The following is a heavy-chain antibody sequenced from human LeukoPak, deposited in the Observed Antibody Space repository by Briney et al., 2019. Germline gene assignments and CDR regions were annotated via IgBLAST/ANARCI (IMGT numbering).Heavy chain of an antibody. CDR2: IYYGGTS. D-gene: IGHD5-18*01. CDR1: GDSISSSGYY. Sequence: SETLSLTCTVSGDSISSSGYYWGWIRQSPAKGLEWIGSIYYGGTSYYNPSLKSRVTILVDTSKNQFSLKLSSVTAADTAVYYCAREVIQLWSSEYYFDYWGQGTLVTVSS. CDR3: AREVIQLWSSEYYFDY. V-gene: IGHV4-39*07. J-gene: IGHJ4*02.